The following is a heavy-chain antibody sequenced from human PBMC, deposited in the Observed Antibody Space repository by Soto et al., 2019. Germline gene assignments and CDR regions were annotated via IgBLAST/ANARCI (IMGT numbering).Heavy chain of an antibody. CDR1: GFTFSVSA. Sequence: QVQVVESGGGVVQPGTSLRLSCAASGFTFSVSAIHWVRQAPGKGLEWVAVISSDGSHQYYADSVRGRFTISRDNPKNTLYLQMNSLRAEDMAVYYCARPYCRSTRCYLYYYGMDVWGPGTTVTVSS. CDR3: ARPYCRSTRCYLYYYGMDV. CDR2: ISSDGSHQ. D-gene: IGHD2-2*01. J-gene: IGHJ6*02. V-gene: IGHV3-30-3*01.